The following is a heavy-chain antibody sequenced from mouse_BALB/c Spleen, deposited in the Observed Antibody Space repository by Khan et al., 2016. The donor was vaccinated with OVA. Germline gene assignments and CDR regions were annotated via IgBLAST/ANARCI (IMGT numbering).Heavy chain of an antibody. CDR3: TRHVYVAWFTY. CDR1: GYSFTSYY. J-gene: IGHJ3*01. V-gene: IGHV1S135*01. Sequence: VQLQQSGPELMKPGASVKISCKASGYSFTSYYIHWVKESHGKSLEWIGYIDPFSGGTTYNQKLKGKATLSVDKSSSTAYIHLSNLTSEDSAVYYCTRHVYVAWFTYWGQGTLVTVSA. D-gene: IGHD2-2*01. CDR2: IDPFSGGT.